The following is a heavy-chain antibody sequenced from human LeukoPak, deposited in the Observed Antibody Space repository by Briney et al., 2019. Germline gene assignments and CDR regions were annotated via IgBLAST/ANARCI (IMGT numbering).Heavy chain of an antibody. D-gene: IGHD3-9*01. Sequence: ASVKVSCKASGYIFTGYYMHWVRQAPGQGLEWMGWINPNSGGTNYAQKFQGRVTMTRDTSISTAYMELSRLRSDDTAVYYCARALITIENYFDYWGQGTLVTVSS. V-gene: IGHV1-2*02. CDR1: GYIFTGYY. J-gene: IGHJ4*02. CDR3: ARALITIENYFDY. CDR2: INPNSGGT.